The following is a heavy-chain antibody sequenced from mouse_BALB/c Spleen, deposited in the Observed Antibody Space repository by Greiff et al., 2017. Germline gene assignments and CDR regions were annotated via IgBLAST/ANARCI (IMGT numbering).Heavy chain of an antibody. CDR3: ASGSYAMDY. V-gene: IGHV14-4*02. D-gene: IGHD1-3*01. Sequence: VQLQQSGAELVRSGASVKLSCTASGFNIKDYYMHWVKQRPEQGLEWIGWIDPENGDTEYAPKFQGKATMTADTSSNTAYLQLSSLTSEDTAVYYCASGSYAMDYWGQGTSVTVSS. J-gene: IGHJ4*01. CDR2: IDPENGDT. CDR1: GFNIKDYY.